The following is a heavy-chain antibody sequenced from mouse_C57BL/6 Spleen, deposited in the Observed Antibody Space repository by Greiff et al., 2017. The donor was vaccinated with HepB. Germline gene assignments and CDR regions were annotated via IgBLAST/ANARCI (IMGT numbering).Heavy chain of an antibody. J-gene: IGHJ2*01. D-gene: IGHD1-1*01. CDR1: GFSLTSYG. V-gene: IGHV2-6-1*01. CDR2: IWSDGST. Sequence: VKVVESGPGLVAPSQSLSITCTVSGFSLTSYGVHWVRQPPGKGLEWLVVIWSDGSTTYNSALKSRLSISKDNSKSQVFLKMNSLQTDDTAMYYCARHGGYYGSSFDYWGQGTTLTVSS. CDR3: ARHGGYYGSSFDY.